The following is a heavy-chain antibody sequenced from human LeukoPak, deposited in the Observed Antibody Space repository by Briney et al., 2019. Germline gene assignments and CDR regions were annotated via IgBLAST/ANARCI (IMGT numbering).Heavy chain of an antibody. CDR2: MNPNSGNT. J-gene: IGHJ6*02. CDR3: ARGMGYSYGAQYYYYYYGMGV. CDR1: GYTFTSYD. Sequence: ASVKVSCKASGYTFTSYDINWVRQATGQGLEWMGWMNPNSGNTGYAQKFQGRVTMTRNTSISTAYMELSSLRSEDTAVYYCARGMGYSYGAQYYYYYYGMGVWGQGTTVTVPS. V-gene: IGHV1-8*01. D-gene: IGHD5-18*01.